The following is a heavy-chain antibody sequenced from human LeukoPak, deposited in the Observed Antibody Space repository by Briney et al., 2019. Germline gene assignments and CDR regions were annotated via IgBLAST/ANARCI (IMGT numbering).Heavy chain of an antibody. J-gene: IGHJ5*02. CDR1: GFTFSSYA. CDR2: INHSGST. Sequence: PGGSLRLSCAASGFTFSSYAMSWIRQPPGKGLEWIGEINHSGSTNYNPSLKSRVTISVDTSKNQFSLKLSSVTAADTAVYYCARGAHLYYDILTGYLPVPSSLPNWFDPWGQGTLVTVSS. V-gene: IGHV4-34*01. D-gene: IGHD3-9*01. CDR3: ARGAHLYYDILTGYLPVPSSLPNWFDP.